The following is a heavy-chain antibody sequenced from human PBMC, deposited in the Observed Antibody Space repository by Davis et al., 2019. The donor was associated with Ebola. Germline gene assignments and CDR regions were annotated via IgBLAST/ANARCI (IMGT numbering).Heavy chain of an antibody. CDR2: ISAYNGNT. D-gene: IGHD3-10*01. V-gene: IGHV1-18*01. J-gene: IGHJ4*02. CDR1: GYTFTSYG. Sequence: ASVKVSCKASGYTFTSYGISWVRQAPGQGLEWMGWISAYNGNTNYAQKLQGRVTMTTDTSTSTAYMELRSLRSDDTAVYYCARDRRYGSGSYYNEFDYWGQGTLVTVSS. CDR3: ARDRRYGSGSYYNEFDY.